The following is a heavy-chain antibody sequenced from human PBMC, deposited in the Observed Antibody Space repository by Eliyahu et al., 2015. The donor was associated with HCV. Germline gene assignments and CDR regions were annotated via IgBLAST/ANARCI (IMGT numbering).Heavy chain of an antibody. J-gene: IGHJ6*02. CDR3: ASGYSSASHLYYHAMDA. V-gene: IGHV1-3*01. Sequence: QVQLVQSGAEVKKPGASVRISCKTSGYTFTKYXMHWVRQAPGKGLEWXGWIVPANGNTKXSQKFQGRGTITSDTSASTAYMELSSLRSEDTALYYCASGYSSASHLYYHAMDAWGQGTTVTVSS. D-gene: IGHD3-16*01. CDR1: GYTFTKYX. CDR2: IVPANGNT.